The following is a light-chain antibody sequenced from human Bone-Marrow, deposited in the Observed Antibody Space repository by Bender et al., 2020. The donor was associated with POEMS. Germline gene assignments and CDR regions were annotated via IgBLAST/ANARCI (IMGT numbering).Light chain of an antibody. V-gene: IGLV2-14*02. Sequence: QSALTQPASVSGSPGQSITISCAGTASDVGSFNLVSWYQQQPGKAPKILIYDVTKRPSGVSHRFSGSKSGNTASLTISGLQAEDEADYYCTSYTSTTTLYVFGPGTKVTVL. CDR1: ASDVGSFNL. J-gene: IGLJ1*01. CDR2: DVT. CDR3: TSYTSTTTLYV.